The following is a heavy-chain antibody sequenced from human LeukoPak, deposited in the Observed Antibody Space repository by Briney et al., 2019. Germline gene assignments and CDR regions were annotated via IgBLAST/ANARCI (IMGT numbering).Heavy chain of an antibody. CDR1: GYTFTGYY. J-gene: IGHJ4*02. D-gene: IGHD3-22*01. CDR3: ARDTAYYDGEYYFEY. Sequence: ASVKVSCKASGYTFTGYYIHWVRQAPGQGLEWMGWINPNSGGTNYAQKFQGRVTMTGDTSISTAYMELSSLRSDDTAVYYCARDTAYYDGEYYFEYWGQGAPVTVSS. CDR2: INPNSGGT. V-gene: IGHV1-2*02.